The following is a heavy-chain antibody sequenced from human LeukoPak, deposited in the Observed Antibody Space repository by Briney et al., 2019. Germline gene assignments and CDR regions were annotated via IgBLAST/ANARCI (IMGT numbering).Heavy chain of an antibody. V-gene: IGHV4-34*01. J-gene: IGHJ4*02. CDR2: INHSGST. CDR1: GGSFSGYY. CDR3: ASRGTAMAFDY. D-gene: IGHD5-18*01. Sequence: PSETLSLTCAVYGGSFSGYYWSWIRQPPGKGLEWIGEINHSGSTNYNPPLKSRVTISVDTSKNQFSLKLSSVTAADTAVYYCASRGTAMAFDYWGQGTLVTVSS.